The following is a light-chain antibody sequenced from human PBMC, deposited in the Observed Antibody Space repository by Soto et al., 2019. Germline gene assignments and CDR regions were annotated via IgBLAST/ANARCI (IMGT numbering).Light chain of an antibody. CDR2: GAS. Sequence: EIVMTQSPATLSVSPGERATLSCRASQSVSSNLAWYQQKPGQAPRLLIYGASTRATGIPARFSGSGSGTEFTLTISSLQSEDFAVSSCQQYNNWTPPTFGQGTRLEIK. CDR1: QSVSSN. J-gene: IGKJ5*01. V-gene: IGKV3-15*01. CDR3: QQYNNWTPPT.